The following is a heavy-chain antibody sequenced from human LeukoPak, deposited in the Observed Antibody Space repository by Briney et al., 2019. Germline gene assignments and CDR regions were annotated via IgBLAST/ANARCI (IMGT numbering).Heavy chain of an antibody. CDR1: GFTFSSYA. J-gene: IGHJ4*02. CDR2: IDGSGNSI. Sequence: GGSLRLSCAASGFTFSSYAMSWVRQAPGKGLEWLSYIDGSGNSIYYADSVKGRFTISRGNAKSSLYLQMSSLRADDTAVYYCARECLTCGGDSYDYWGQGALVTVSS. CDR3: ARECLTCGGDSYDY. V-gene: IGHV3-48*03. D-gene: IGHD2-21*01.